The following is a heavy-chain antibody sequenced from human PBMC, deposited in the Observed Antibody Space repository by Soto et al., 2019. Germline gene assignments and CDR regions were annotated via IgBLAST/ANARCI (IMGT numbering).Heavy chain of an antibody. CDR3: AREAGWQRMVPYD. J-gene: IGHJ4*02. V-gene: IGHV1-18*04. D-gene: IGHD6-25*01. CDR1: GYTFASYG. CDR2: ISVFNGDT. Sequence: QVQLVQSGTEVKKPGASVNVSCKAFGYTFASYGFSWVRQVPGQGLEWLGWISVFNGDTQYAQTMKGRVTVTTDTSTTTVPRELRGLTPADPAVYYCAREAGWQRMVPYDWGQGTLFTVS.